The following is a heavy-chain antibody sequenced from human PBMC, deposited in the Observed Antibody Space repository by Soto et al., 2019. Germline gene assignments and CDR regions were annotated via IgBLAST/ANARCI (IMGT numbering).Heavy chain of an antibody. Sequence: PGGSLRLSCAASGFTFSSYWMSWVRQAPGKGLEWVANIKQDGSEKYYVDSVKGRFTISRDNAKNSLYLQMNSLRAEDTAVYYCARDHNVLRFLEWLSPYFDYWGQGTLVTVSS. J-gene: IGHJ4*02. CDR3: ARDHNVLRFLEWLSPYFDY. V-gene: IGHV3-7*05. CDR2: IKQDGSEK. D-gene: IGHD3-3*01. CDR1: GFTFSSYW.